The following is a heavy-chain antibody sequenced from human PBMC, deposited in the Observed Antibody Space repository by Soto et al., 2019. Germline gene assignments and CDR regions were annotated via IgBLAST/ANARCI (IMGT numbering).Heavy chain of an antibody. CDR3: ARGLYGSGRIDY. J-gene: IGHJ4*02. CDR1: GGSFSGYY. D-gene: IGHD3-10*01. Sequence: SETLSLTCAVYGGSFSGYYWSWIRQPPGKGLEWIGEINHSGSTNYNPSLKSRATISVDTSKNQFSLKLSSVTAADTAVYYCARGLYGSGRIDYWGKGTLVTVSS. CDR2: INHSGST. V-gene: IGHV4-34*01.